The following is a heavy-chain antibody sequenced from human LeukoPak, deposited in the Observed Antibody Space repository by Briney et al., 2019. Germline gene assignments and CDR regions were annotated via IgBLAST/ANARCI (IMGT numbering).Heavy chain of an antibody. CDR2: VYYTGST. Sequence: PSETPSLTCTVSAASICSGGYYWSWLRQHPARGLEWFGYVYYTGSTYYTPSLKRRVTMSVDTSKNQFSLTLSSVTAADTGVYYCANHCSGGTCYRYYFDHWGQGTLVTVSA. V-gene: IGHV4-31*03. CDR1: AASICSGGYY. D-gene: IGHD2-15*01. CDR3: ANHCSGGTCYRYYFDH. J-gene: IGHJ4*02.